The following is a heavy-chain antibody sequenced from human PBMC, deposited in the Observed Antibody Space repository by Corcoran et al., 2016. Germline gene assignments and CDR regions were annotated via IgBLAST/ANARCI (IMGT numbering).Heavy chain of an antibody. CDR3: ARENLEVAGIGTGLDY. CDR1: GYTFTSYY. Sequence: QVQLVQSGAEVKKPGASVKVSCKASGYTFTSYYMHWVRQAPGQGLEWMGIINPSGGSTSYAQKFQGRVTMTRDTSTSTGYMELSSLRSEDTAVYYCARENLEVAGIGTGLDYWGQGTLVTVSS. CDR2: INPSGGST. J-gene: IGHJ4*02. V-gene: IGHV1-46*01. D-gene: IGHD6-19*01.